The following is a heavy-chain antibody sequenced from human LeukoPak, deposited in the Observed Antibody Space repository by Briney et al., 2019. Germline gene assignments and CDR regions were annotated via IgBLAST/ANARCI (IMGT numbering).Heavy chain of an antibody. Sequence: SGGSLRLSCAASGFTVSSNYMSWVRQAPGKGLEWVANIKQDGSEKYYVDSVKGRFTISRDNAKNTLYLQMNTLRAEDTAVYYCARDIGGPGDYWGQGTLVTVSS. CDR2: IKQDGSEK. CDR3: ARDIGGPGDY. CDR1: GFTVSSNY. V-gene: IGHV3-7*03. J-gene: IGHJ4*02. D-gene: IGHD3-10*01.